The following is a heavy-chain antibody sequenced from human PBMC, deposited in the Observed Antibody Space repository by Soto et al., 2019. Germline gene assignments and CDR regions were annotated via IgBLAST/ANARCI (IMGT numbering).Heavy chain of an antibody. Sequence: ASVKVSCKASGGTFSSYAISWVRQAPGQGLEWMGGIIPIFGTANYAQKFQGRVTITADESTSTAYMELSSLRSEDTAVYYCARDSGHTAMADLFDYWGQGTLVTVSS. CDR3: ARDSGHTAMADLFDY. V-gene: IGHV1-69*13. CDR1: GGTFSSYA. CDR2: IIPIFGTA. D-gene: IGHD5-18*01. J-gene: IGHJ4*02.